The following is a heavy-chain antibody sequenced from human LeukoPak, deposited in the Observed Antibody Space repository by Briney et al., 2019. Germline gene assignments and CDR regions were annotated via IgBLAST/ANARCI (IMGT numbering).Heavy chain of an antibody. CDR1: GYTFTSYY. Sequence: ASVKVSCKASGYTFTSYYMHWVRQAPGQGLEWMGIINPSGGSTSYAQKFQGRVTIIADESTSTAYMELSSLRSEDTAVYYCAREGAMATILFDYWGQGTLVTVSS. J-gene: IGHJ4*02. D-gene: IGHD5-24*01. CDR3: AREGAMATILFDY. V-gene: IGHV1-46*01. CDR2: INPSGGST.